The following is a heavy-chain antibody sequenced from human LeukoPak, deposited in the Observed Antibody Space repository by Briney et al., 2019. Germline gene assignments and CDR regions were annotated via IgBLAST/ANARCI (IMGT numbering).Heavy chain of an antibody. J-gene: IGHJ4*02. D-gene: IGHD2-2*01. V-gene: IGHV3-53*01. CDR2: IYSGGST. CDR1: GFTVSSNY. Sequence: GGSLRLSCAASGFTVSSNYMSWVRQAPGKGLEWVSVIYSGGSTYYADSVKGRFTISRDNSKNTLYLQMNSLRAEDTAVYYCARDYCSSTSCLFDYRGQGTLVTVSS. CDR3: ARDYCSSTSCLFDY.